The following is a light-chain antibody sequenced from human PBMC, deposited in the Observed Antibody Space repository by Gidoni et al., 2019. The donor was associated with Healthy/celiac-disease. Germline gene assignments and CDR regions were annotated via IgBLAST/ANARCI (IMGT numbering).Light chain of an antibody. Sequence: SQMTPYQSYLSASVGDRVTITCRASQSISSYLKWDQQKPGKAPKLLIYAASRLQSGVPSRFSGMGCGTDFTLTFRSLQPGDFATYYCQNRYSTQGTFGQGTKVEIK. V-gene: IGKV1-39*01. CDR1: QSISSY. CDR2: AAS. CDR3: QNRYSTQGT. J-gene: IGKJ1*01.